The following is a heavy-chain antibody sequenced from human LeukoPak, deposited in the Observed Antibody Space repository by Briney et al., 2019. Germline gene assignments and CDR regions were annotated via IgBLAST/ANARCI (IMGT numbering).Heavy chain of an antibody. Sequence: PSETLSLTCTVSGGSISSISYYWGWPRQPPGKGLEGIGSIYYSGSTYDNPSLKSRVTISVDTSKNQFSLKLSSVTAADTAVYYCARDPYGDLAFDIWGQGTMVTVSS. CDR3: ARDPYGDLAFDI. D-gene: IGHD4-17*01. V-gene: IGHV4-39*07. CDR1: GGSISSISYY. J-gene: IGHJ3*02. CDR2: IYYSGST.